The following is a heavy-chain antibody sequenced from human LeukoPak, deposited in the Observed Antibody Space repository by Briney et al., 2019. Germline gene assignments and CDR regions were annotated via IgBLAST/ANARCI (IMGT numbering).Heavy chain of an antibody. J-gene: IGHJ5*02. Sequence: SETLSLTCAVYGGSFSGYYWSWIRQHPGKGLEWIGYIYYSGSTYYNPSLKSRVTISVDTSKNQFSLKLSSVTAADTAVYYCAREVIARSDTANWFDPWGQGTLVTVSS. V-gene: IGHV4-31*11. CDR1: GGSFSGYY. CDR3: AREVIARSDTANWFDP. CDR2: IYYSGST. D-gene: IGHD2-21*01.